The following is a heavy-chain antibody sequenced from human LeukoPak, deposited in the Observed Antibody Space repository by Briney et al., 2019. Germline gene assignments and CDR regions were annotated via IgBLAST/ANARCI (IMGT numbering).Heavy chain of an antibody. CDR2: IRYDGRDK. J-gene: IGHJ3*02. CDR3: ARDLHYAFDI. CDR1: GFTFRSYG. Sequence: PGGSLRLSCAASGFTFRSYGMQWVRQAPGKGPEWVAFIRYDGRDKYYADSVKGRFTITRDNSKDTLYLQMSSLRTEDTAVYYCARDLHYAFDIWGQGTMVTVSS. V-gene: IGHV3-30*02.